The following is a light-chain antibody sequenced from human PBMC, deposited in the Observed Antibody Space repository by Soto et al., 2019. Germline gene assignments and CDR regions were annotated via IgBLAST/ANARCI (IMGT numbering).Light chain of an antibody. CDR1: QDINNY. J-gene: IGKJ2*01. CDR3: QQYDDVPST. V-gene: IGKV1-33*01. Sequence: DIQMTQSPSSLSASVGDRVTITCQASQDINNYLNWYQQKPGKAPKLLIYDVSNLEIGVPSRFSGSGSGTDFIFTISSLQPEDTATYYCQQYDDVPSTFGQGTNLEIK. CDR2: DVS.